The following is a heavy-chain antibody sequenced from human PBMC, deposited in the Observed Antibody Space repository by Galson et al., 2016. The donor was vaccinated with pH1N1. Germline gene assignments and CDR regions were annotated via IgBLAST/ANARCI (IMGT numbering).Heavy chain of an antibody. V-gene: IGHV1-18*01. Sequence: QSGAEVTEPGASLKVSCKPSGYSFTHFGISWVRQAPGQGLEWMGWISGYNDGTGYAPKFQGRLTMTTDTSTNTAYMELRSLRSDDTAVYYCARVLRTDWAYFQYWGQGTLVTVSS. CDR3: ARVLRTDWAYFQY. D-gene: IGHD3-9*01. CDR1: GYSFTHFG. CDR2: ISGYNDGT. J-gene: IGHJ1*01.